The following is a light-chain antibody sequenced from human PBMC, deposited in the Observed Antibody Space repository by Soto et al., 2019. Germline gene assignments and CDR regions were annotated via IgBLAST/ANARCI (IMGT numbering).Light chain of an antibody. CDR3: ASYTSSSTAVS. Sequence: QSVLTQPASVSGSPGQSITISCTGTSSDVGGYKYVSWYQQHPDKAPKLIIFEVSNRPSGISSRFSGYKSGNTASLTISGLQAEDEDAYYCASYTSSSTAVSFGRGTQLTVL. V-gene: IGLV2-14*01. CDR2: EVS. CDR1: SSDVGGYKY. J-gene: IGLJ7*01.